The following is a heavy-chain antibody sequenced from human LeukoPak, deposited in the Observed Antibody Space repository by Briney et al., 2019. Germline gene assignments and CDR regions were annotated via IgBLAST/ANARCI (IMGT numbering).Heavy chain of an antibody. D-gene: IGHD1-26*01. J-gene: IGHJ3*02. CDR2: ISSSSSYI. CDR3: ARRGGLIEGAIGAFDI. CDR1: GFTFTSYS. V-gene: IGHV3-21*01. Sequence: GSLRLSCAASGFTFTSYSMNWVRQAPGKGLEWVSSISSSSSYIYYADSVKGRFTISRDNAKNSLYLQMNSLRAEDTAVYYCARRGGLIEGAIGAFDIWGQGTMVTVSS.